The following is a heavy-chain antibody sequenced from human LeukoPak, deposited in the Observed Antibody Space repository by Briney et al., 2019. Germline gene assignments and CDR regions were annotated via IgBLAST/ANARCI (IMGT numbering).Heavy chain of an antibody. Sequence: PGGSLRLSCAASGFTFSSNWMHWVRQAPGKGLVWVSRIKGDGSSTSYADSVKGRFTISRDNAKNTLYLQMNSLRAEDTAVYYCAREGVLLSPYYYGMDVWGQGTTVTVSS. CDR2: IKGDGSST. D-gene: IGHD2-2*01. V-gene: IGHV3-74*01. J-gene: IGHJ6*02. CDR3: AREGVLLSPYYYGMDV. CDR1: GFTFSSNW.